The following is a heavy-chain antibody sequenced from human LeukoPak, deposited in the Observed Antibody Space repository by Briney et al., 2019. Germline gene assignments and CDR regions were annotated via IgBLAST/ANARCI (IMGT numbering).Heavy chain of an antibody. D-gene: IGHD6-13*01. CDR3: VRGVGVSRFNYFDP. V-gene: IGHV3-33*01. CDR2: IWYDASNK. Sequence: GGSLRLSCAASGFTFSSFGMHWVRQAPGQGLEWVAVIWYDASNKYYADSVKGRFTISRDNSKNTLFLQMNSLRDDDTAVYYCVRGVGVSRFNYFDPWGQGTLVIVSS. CDR1: GFTFSSFG. J-gene: IGHJ5*02.